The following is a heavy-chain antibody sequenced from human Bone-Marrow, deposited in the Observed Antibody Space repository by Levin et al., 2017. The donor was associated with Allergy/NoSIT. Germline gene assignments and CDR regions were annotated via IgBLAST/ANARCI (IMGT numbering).Heavy chain of an antibody. CDR1: GFNFTNAW. J-gene: IGHJ6*02. Sequence: GGSLRLSCAASGFNFTNAWMSWVRQAPGKGLEWVGRIKSRNDGGTTDYAAPVKGRFIISKDVSKNTLYLQMNSLKTHDTAVYYCSTEGGHCSGGSCYLLPFYYGMDVWGQGTTVTVSS. D-gene: IGHD2-15*01. CDR3: STEGGHCSGGSCYLLPFYYGMDV. V-gene: IGHV3-15*01. CDR2: IKSRNDGGTT.